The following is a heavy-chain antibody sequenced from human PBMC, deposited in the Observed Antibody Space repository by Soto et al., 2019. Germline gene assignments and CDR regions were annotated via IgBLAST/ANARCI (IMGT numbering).Heavy chain of an antibody. D-gene: IGHD3-3*01. Sequence: SETLSLTCAVSGYSISSGYYWGWIRQPPGKGLEWIGSIYHSGSTYYSPSLKSRVTISVDTSKNQFSLKLSSVSAADTAVYYCARDFGVVISSWSGGMDVWGQGTTVTVSS. CDR1: GYSISSGYY. V-gene: IGHV4-38-2*02. J-gene: IGHJ6*02. CDR3: ARDFGVVISSWSGGMDV. CDR2: IYHSGST.